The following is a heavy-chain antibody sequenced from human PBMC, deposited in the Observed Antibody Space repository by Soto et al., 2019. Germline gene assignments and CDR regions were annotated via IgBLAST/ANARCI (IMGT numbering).Heavy chain of an antibody. D-gene: IGHD3-22*01. Sequence: SVKVSCKVSGYTFSTYSISWVRQAPGQGLEWLGGIIPILGTPSYAQRFQDRVTITADKSTSTAYMEVSSLRSEDTAVYYCARERSRYDRSVHYRHDYWGQGTLVTVSS. V-gene: IGHV1-69*08. J-gene: IGHJ4*02. CDR2: IIPILGTP. CDR3: ARERSRYDRSVHYRHDY. CDR1: GYTFSTYS.